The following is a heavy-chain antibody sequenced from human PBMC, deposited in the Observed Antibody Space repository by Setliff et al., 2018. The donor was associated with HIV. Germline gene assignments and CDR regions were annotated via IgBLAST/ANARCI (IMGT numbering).Heavy chain of an antibody. D-gene: IGHD2-15*01. V-gene: IGHV1-2*02. CDR1: GYTSTGYY. J-gene: IGHJ6*02. Sequence: ASVKVSCKASGYTSTGYYMHWVRQAPGQGLEWMGWINPNSGGTNYAQKFQGRVTITRDTSISTAYMELSRLRSDDTAVYYCARMELYCSGGSCYNYYYYGMDVRGQGTTVTVSS. CDR3: ARMELYCSGGSCYNYYYYGMDV. CDR2: INPNSGGT.